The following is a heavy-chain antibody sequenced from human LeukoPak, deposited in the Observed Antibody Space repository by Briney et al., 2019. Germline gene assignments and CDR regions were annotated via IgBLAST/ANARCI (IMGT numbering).Heavy chain of an antibody. Sequence: PSETLSLTCTVSGYSISSGYYWGWIRQPPGKGLEWIGSIYHSGSTYYNPSLKSRVTISVDTSKNQFSLKLSSVTAADTAVYYCARGGYYVTDNWFDPWGQGTLVTVSS. D-gene: IGHD3-10*02. CDR2: IYHSGST. CDR1: GYSISSGYY. J-gene: IGHJ5*02. V-gene: IGHV4-38-2*02. CDR3: ARGGYYVTDNWFDP.